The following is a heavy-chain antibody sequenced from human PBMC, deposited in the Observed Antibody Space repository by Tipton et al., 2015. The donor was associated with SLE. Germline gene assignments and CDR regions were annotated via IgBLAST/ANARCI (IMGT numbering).Heavy chain of an antibody. CDR1: GFTFDDYA. J-gene: IGHJ4*02. CDR3: VKGEAVAAHFDH. V-gene: IGHV3-9*01. CDR2: ITWSSTNI. D-gene: IGHD6-19*01. Sequence: RSLRLSCAASGFTFDDYAMHWVRQAPGKGLEWVSGITWSSTNIAYADSVKGRFTISRDNAKNSLYLQMNSLRAEDTALYYCVKGEAVAAHFDHWGQGTLVTVSS.